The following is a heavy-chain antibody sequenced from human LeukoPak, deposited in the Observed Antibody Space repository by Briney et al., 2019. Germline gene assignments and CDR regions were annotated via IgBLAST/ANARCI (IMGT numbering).Heavy chain of an antibody. CDR2: IWYDASNK. D-gene: IGHD6-13*01. CDR3: VRGVGVSRFNYFDP. J-gene: IGHJ5*02. CDR1: GFTFSSFG. Sequence: GGSLRLSCAASGFTFSSFGMHWVRQAPGKGLEWVAVIWYDASNKYYVDSVKGRFTISRDNSKNTLYLQMNNLRDDDTAVYYCVRGVGVSRFNYFDPWGQGTLVIVSS. V-gene: IGHV3-33*01.